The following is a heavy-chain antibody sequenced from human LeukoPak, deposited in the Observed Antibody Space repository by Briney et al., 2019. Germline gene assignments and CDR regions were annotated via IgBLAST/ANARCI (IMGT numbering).Heavy chain of an antibody. V-gene: IGHV3-9*01. Sequence: PGGSLRLSCAASGFTFDDYAMHWVRQAPGKGLEWVSGISWNSGSIGYADSVKGRFTISRDNAKNSLYLQMNSLRAEDTALYYCAKEGDYGFHWFDPWGQGTLVTVSS. D-gene: IGHD4-17*01. CDR3: AKEGDYGFHWFDP. CDR1: GFTFDDYA. J-gene: IGHJ5*02. CDR2: ISWNSGSI.